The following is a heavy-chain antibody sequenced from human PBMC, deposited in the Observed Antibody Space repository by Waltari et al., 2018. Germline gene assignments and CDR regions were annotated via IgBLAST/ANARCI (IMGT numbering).Heavy chain of an antibody. CDR2: IIPILGIA. D-gene: IGHD6-6*01. V-gene: IGHV1-69*10. CDR3: ARAYSSSSHYYYYMDV. CDR1: GGPFSSYA. Sequence: QVQLVQSGAEVKKPGSSVKVSCTASGGPFSSYAISWVRQAPGQGLEWMGGIIPILGIANYAQKFQGRVTITADKSTSTAYMELSSLRSEDTAVYYCARAYSSSSHYYYYMDVWGKGTTVTVSS. J-gene: IGHJ6*03.